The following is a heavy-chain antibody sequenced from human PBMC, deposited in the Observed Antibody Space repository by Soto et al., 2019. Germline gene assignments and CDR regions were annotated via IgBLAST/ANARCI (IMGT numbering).Heavy chain of an antibody. J-gene: IGHJ4*02. V-gene: IGHV3-73*01. CDR3: TSQYSSGGHYFDY. D-gene: IGHD6-25*01. CDR1: GFTFSGSA. Sequence: LRLSCAASGFTFSGSAMHWVRQASGKGLEWVGRIRSKANSYATAYAASVKGRFTISRDDSKNTAYLQMNSLKTEDTAVYYCTSQYSSGGHYFDYWGQGTLVTVSS. CDR2: IRSKANSYAT.